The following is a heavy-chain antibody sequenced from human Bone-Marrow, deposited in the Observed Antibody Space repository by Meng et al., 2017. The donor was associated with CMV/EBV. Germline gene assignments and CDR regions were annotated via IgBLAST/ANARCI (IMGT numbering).Heavy chain of an antibody. J-gene: IGHJ6*02. Sequence: GGSLRLSCAASGFTFSSYEMNWVRQAPGKGLEWVSYISSSGSTIYYADSVKGRFTISRDNAKNSLYLQMNSLRAEDTAVYYCASRYYDFWSGEYYYGMDVWGQGTTVTGSS. V-gene: IGHV3-48*03. D-gene: IGHD3-3*01. CDR3: ASRYYDFWSGEYYYGMDV. CDR1: GFTFSSYE. CDR2: ISSSGSTI.